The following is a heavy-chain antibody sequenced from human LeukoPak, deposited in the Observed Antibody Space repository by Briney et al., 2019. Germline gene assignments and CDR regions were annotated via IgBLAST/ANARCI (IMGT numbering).Heavy chain of an antibody. CDR2: ISAYNGQT. CDR1: GYTFTTSG. Sequence: SVKVSCKASGYTFTTSGISWVRQAPGQGLEWMGWISAYNGQTNYAQKVQGRVTMTIDTSTKTAYMELRSRGSDDTAVYYCAGVAGFYWNSDSFDYWGQGTQVTVSS. CDR3: AGVAGFYWNSDSFDY. V-gene: IGHV1-18*01. D-gene: IGHD1-7*01. J-gene: IGHJ4*02.